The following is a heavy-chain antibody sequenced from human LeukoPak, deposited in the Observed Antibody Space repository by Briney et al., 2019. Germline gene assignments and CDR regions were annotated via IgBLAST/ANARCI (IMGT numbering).Heavy chain of an antibody. CDR3: ARRAGAYSHPYDY. J-gene: IGHJ4*02. CDR2: ISNDGDT. D-gene: IGHD4/OR15-4a*01. Sequence: GGSLRLSCAASGFTLSSNYMSWVRQGPGKGLECVSVISNDGDTYYADSVKGRFTISRDTSKNTVSLQMNSLRAEDTAVYYCARRAGAYSHPYDYWGQGTLVTVSS. CDR1: GFTLSSNY. V-gene: IGHV3-53*01.